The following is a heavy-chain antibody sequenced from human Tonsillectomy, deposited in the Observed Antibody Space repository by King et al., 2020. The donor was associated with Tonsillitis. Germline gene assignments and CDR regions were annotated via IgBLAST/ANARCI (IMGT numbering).Heavy chain of an antibody. D-gene: IGHD2-2*02. Sequence: DVQLVESGGGLVQPGGSLRLSCAASGFTVSSYAMSWVRQAPGKGLEWVSLISGTGITTYYADSVKGRFTISRDTSKNTLYLQMNSLRAEDTAVYFCAKADQFQLLNHPLHSDYWGQGTLVTVSS. V-gene: IGHV3-23*04. CDR3: AKADQFQLLNHPLHSDY. J-gene: IGHJ4*02. CDR1: GFTVSSYA. CDR2: ISGTGITT.